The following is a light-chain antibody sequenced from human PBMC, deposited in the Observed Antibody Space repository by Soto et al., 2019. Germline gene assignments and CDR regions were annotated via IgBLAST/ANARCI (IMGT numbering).Light chain of an antibody. CDR1: QSVSNN. V-gene: IGKV3-15*01. Sequence: EIVMTQSPATLSVSPGETATLSCRASQSVSNNVAWYQQKPGQAPRLLILGASTRATGIPARFSGSGSGTEFTLTISSLQPEDFATYYCQQSYSTTRTFGQGTKVDIK. CDR2: GAS. J-gene: IGKJ1*01. CDR3: QQSYSTTRT.